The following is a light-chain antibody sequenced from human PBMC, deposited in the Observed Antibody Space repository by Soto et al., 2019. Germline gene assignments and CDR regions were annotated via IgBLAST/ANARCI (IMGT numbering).Light chain of an antibody. J-gene: IGKJ1*01. Sequence: DIQMTQSPSSLSASVGDSVTITCRASQGIRNQIAWYQQMPGKAPKRLIYAASTLQRGVPSRFSGSGSGTEFTLTISSLQPEDFAIYYCLQHDFYPRTFGQGTKVDIK. CDR2: AAS. CDR3: LQHDFYPRT. CDR1: QGIRNQ. V-gene: IGKV1-17*01.